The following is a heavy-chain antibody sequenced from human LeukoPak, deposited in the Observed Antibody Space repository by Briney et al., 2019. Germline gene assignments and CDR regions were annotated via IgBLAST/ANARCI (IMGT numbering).Heavy chain of an antibody. CDR2: ITSSSSYI. D-gene: IGHD2-15*01. Sequence: PGGSLRLSCAASGFTFSSYSINWVRQAPGKGLEWVSSITSSSSYIYYADSVKGRFTISRDNAKNSLYLQMNSLRAEDTAVYYCASLGVVVAALNWFDPWGQGTLVTVSS. J-gene: IGHJ5*02. V-gene: IGHV3-21*01. CDR3: ASLGVVVAALNWFDP. CDR1: GFTFSSYS.